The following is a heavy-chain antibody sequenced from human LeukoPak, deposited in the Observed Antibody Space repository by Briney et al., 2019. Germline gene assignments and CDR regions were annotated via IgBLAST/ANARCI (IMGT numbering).Heavy chain of an antibody. V-gene: IGHV3-23*01. J-gene: IGHJ4*02. D-gene: IGHD2-15*01. CDR1: GFTFSSYA. Sequence: GGSLRLSCGGSGFTFSSYAMSWVRRAPGKGLEWVSAISGSGTDTFYANSVKGRFTISRDNPKNTLYLQMNSLRAEDTAVYYCAKGGGSSCYSPSDYWGQGTLVTVSS. CDR2: ISGSGTDT. CDR3: AKGGGSSCYSPSDY.